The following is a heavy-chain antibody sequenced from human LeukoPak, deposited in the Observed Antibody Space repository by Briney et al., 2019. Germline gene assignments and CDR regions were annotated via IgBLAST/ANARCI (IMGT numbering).Heavy chain of an antibody. V-gene: IGHV3-74*01. J-gene: IGHJ3*01. CDR3: ARAGAPYAFDV. CDR2: ITPYGNST. D-gene: IGHD3-10*01. Sequence: GVSLRLSCAASKFTFNIYGTHCVRHSPGKGLVCGSRITPYGNSTSYAHSVRALFTIPRDNAKNTVYVKMKSLSAEDTGVYYCARAGAPYAFDVWGQGTMVTVSS. CDR1: KFTFNIYG.